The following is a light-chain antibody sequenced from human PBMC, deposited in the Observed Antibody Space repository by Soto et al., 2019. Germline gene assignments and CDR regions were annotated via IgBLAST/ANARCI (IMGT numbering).Light chain of an antibody. CDR2: GTS. V-gene: IGKV3-20*01. J-gene: IGKJ4*01. Sequence: EIVLTQSPGTLSLPPGERATLSCRASQSISTDHLAWYQQKPGQPPRLLIYGTSSRATGGIADRFSGSGSGTDFTLTISRLEPEDFAVYYCEYYGSSITFAGGTKVDIK. CDR3: EYYGSSIT. CDR1: QSISTDH.